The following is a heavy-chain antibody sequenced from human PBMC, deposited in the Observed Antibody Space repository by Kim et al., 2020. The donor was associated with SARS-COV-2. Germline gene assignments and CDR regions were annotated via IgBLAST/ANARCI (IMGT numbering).Heavy chain of an antibody. D-gene: IGHD4-17*01. J-gene: IGHJ5*02. CDR3: AKGNYGGT. Sequence: GGSLRLSCAASGFTFDDYAMHWVRQAPGKGLEWVSGISWNSGSIGYADSVKGRFTISRDNAKNSLYLQMNSLRAEDTALYYCAKGNYGGTWGQGTLVTVSS. CDR2: ISWNSGSI. CDR1: GFTFDDYA. V-gene: IGHV3-9*01.